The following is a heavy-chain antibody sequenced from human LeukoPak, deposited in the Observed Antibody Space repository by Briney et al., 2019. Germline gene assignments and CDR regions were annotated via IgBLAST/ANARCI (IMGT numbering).Heavy chain of an antibody. J-gene: IGHJ3*02. V-gene: IGHV4-4*07. CDR3: ASTIEWSGAFDI. D-gene: IGHD3-3*01. CDR1: GGSISSYY. Sequence: SETLSLTCTVSGGSISSYYWSWIRQPAGKGLEWIGRIYTSGSTNYNPSLKSRVTMSVDTSKNQFSLKLSSVTAADTAVYYCASTIEWSGAFDIWGQGTMVTVSS. CDR2: IYTSGST.